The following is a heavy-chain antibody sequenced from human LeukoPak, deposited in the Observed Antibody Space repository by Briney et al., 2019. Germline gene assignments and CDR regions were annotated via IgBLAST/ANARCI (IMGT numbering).Heavy chain of an antibody. CDR1: GLSFSDYG. CDR2: ISYDGSNK. J-gene: IGHJ4*02. CDR3: AKARGSSVYEQFDY. D-gene: IGHD5/OR15-5a*01. Sequence: TGGSLRLSCSASGLSFSDYGMHWVRQAPGKGLEWVAVISYDGSNKYYADSVKGRFTISRDNSKNTLFLQMNSLRADDTAVYYCAKARGSSVYEQFDYWGQGTQVTVSP. V-gene: IGHV3-30*18.